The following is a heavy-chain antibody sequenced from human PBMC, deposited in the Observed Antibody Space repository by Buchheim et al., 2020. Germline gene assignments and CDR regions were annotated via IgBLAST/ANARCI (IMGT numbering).Heavy chain of an antibody. CDR3: ARGPLGYGNWFDP. CDR2: IYHSGST. D-gene: IGHD6-13*01. Sequence: QVQLQESGPGLVKPSQTLSLTCTVSGGSISSGGYSWSWIRQPPGKGLEWIGYIYHSGSTYYNPSLKSRVTISVDRSTTQFSLKLSSVTAADTAVYYCARGPLGYGNWFDPWGQGTL. J-gene: IGHJ5*02. V-gene: IGHV4-30-2*01. CDR1: GGSISSGGYS.